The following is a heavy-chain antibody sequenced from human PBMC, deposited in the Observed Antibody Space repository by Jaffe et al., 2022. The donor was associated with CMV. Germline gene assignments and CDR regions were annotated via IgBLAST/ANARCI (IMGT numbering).Heavy chain of an antibody. CDR3: AKDGSSGPPYYNYYYMDV. V-gene: IGHV3-23*04. CDR1: GFTFTSYA. D-gene: IGHD6-19*01. J-gene: IGHJ6*03. CDR2: ISASGGSA. Sequence: ELQLVESGGGLVQPGGSLRLSCAASGFTFTSYAMSWVRQAPGKGLEWVSAISASGGSAYYADSVKGRFTVSRDNSKNTVYLQLNSLRAEDTAAYYCAKDGSSGPPYYNYYYMDVWGKGTTVTVSS.